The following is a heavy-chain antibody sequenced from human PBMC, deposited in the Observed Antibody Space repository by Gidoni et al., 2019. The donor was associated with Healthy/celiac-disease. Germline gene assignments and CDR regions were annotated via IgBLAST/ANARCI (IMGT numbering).Heavy chain of an antibody. D-gene: IGHD3-22*01. CDR2: ISWNSGSI. CDR3: AKDYAGYYDSSGYYPLYGMDV. Sequence: EVQLVESGGGLVQPGRSLRLSCAASVFTFDDYAMNWLRQAPGKGLEWVACISWNSGSIGYADSVKGLVTISRDNAKNSLYLQMNSLRAEDTALYYCAKDYAGYYDSSGYYPLYGMDVWGQGTTVTVSS. CDR1: VFTFDDYA. J-gene: IGHJ6*02. V-gene: IGHV3-9*01.